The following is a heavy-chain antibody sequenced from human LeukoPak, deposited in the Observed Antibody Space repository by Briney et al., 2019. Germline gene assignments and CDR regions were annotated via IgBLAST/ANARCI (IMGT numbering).Heavy chain of an antibody. Sequence: SETLSLTCIVAGGSISSYYWRWLRQPAEKGLEWVGRIFTRGASNYNPSLKSRVTMSVDTSKNQFSLKLNSVTAADTAVYYCARALWGYDVLTGYFCCFDPWGQGTLVTVSS. D-gene: IGHD3-9*01. J-gene: IGHJ5*02. CDR1: GGSISSYY. V-gene: IGHV4-4*07. CDR3: ARALWGYDVLTGYFCCFDP. CDR2: IFTRGAS.